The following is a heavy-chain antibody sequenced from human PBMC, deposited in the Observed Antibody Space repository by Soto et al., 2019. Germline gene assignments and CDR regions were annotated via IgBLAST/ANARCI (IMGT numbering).Heavy chain of an antibody. J-gene: IGHJ4*02. D-gene: IGHD3-22*01. Sequence: VGSRRLCCAASGFTFSSYGMHWVRQAPGKGLEWVAVIWYDGSNKYYADSVKGRFTISRDNSKNTLYLQMNSLRAEDTAVYYCARDYDSSGYPRYYFDYWGQGT. CDR2: IWYDGSNK. CDR3: ARDYDSSGYPRYYFDY. V-gene: IGHV3-33*01. CDR1: GFTFSSYG.